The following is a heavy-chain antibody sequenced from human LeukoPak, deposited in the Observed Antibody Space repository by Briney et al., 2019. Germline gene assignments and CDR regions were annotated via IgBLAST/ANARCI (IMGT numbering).Heavy chain of an antibody. D-gene: IGHD4-17*01. Sequence: PGGSLRLSCAASGFTFSSYEMNWVRQAPGKGLEWVSYISSSGSTIYYADSVKGRFTISRDNAKNSLYLQMNSLRAEDTAVYYCARDRTTVTTYVAFDIWGQGTMVTVSS. CDR3: ARDRTTVTTYVAFDI. CDR1: GFTFSSYE. CDR2: ISSSGSTI. J-gene: IGHJ3*02. V-gene: IGHV3-48*03.